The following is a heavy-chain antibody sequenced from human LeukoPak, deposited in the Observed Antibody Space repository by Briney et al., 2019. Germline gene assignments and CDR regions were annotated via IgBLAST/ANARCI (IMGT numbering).Heavy chain of an antibody. Sequence: ASVKVSCKASGYIFTSFGISWVRQAPGQGLEWMGCINTYTGNTNYAQKFQGRVNVTTDTSTSTVYMDLRSLRFDDSAIYYCARDRYFGPGSSSSGQWHRYFDPWGQGTLVTVSS. D-gene: IGHD3-10*01. CDR3: ARDRYFGPGSSSSGQWHRYFDP. V-gene: IGHV1-18*01. CDR2: INTYTGNT. J-gene: IGHJ5*02. CDR1: GYIFTSFG.